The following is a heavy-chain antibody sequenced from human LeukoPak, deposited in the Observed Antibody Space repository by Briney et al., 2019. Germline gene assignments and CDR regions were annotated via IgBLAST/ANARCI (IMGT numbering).Heavy chain of an antibody. Sequence: KPSETLSLTCTVSGGSISSYYWSWIRQPPGKGLEWIGYIYYSGSTNYNPSLKSRVTISVDTSKNQFSLKLSSVTAADTAVYYCARATVGATRGTAYYFDYWGQGTLVTVSS. CDR2: IYYSGST. CDR3: ARATVGATRGTAYYFDY. J-gene: IGHJ4*02. D-gene: IGHD1-26*01. CDR1: GGSISSYY. V-gene: IGHV4-59*08.